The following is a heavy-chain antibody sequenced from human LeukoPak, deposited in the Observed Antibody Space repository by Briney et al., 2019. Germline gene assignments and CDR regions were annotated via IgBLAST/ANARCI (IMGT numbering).Heavy chain of an antibody. Sequence: PGGSLRLSCAASGFTFSSYAMSWVRQAPGKGLEWVSAISGSGGSTYYADSVKGRFTISRDNSKNTLYLQMDSLRAEDTAVYYCAKSGGFSSSVNFDYWGQGTLVTVSS. J-gene: IGHJ4*02. D-gene: IGHD6-13*01. CDR3: AKSGGFSSSVNFDY. CDR2: ISGSGGST. V-gene: IGHV3-23*01. CDR1: GFTFSSYA.